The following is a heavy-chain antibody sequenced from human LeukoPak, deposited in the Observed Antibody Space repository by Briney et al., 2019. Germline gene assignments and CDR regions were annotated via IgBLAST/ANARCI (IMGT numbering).Heavy chain of an antibody. CDR2: ISYSGST. CDR3: ARHAGGIAAAGTRPFDY. V-gene: IGHV4-39*01. J-gene: IGHJ4*02. Sequence: SETLSLTCTVSGASFSSSTYYWGWIRQPPGKGLEWIGSISYSGSTYYSSSLKSRVTMSVDTSKNQFSLKLSSVTAADTAVYYCARHAGGIAAAGTRPFDYWGQGTLVTVSS. D-gene: IGHD6-13*01. CDR1: GASFSSSTYY.